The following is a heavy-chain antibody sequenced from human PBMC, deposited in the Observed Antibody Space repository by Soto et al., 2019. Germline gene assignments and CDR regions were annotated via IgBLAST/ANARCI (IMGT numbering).Heavy chain of an antibody. CDR3: ARASETTRGSYGMDV. CDR2: INPSGGSS. CDR1: GCTFTGYY. Sequence: ASGQVSCKASGCTFTGYYIHWVRQAPGQGLEWMGIINPSGGSSGYAQKFQGRVTMTRDTSTSTVYMELSSLRPEDTAVYYCARASETTRGSYGMDVWGQGTTVTVSS. J-gene: IGHJ6*02. V-gene: IGHV1-46*01. D-gene: IGHD1-1*01.